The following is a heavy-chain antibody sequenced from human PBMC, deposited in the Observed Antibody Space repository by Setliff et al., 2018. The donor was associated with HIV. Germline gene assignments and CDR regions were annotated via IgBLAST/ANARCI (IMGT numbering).Heavy chain of an antibody. V-gene: IGHV4-61*09. Sequence: SETLSLTCTVSGGSINSGTYYWSWIRQPAGRGLEWIGHYYITGDTNYNPSLKSRVSISVDTSKNQFSLKLNSVTAADTAVYYCARGCSGGTCTSDAFDIWGQGTMVTVSS. CDR2: YYITGDT. J-gene: IGHJ3*02. CDR1: GGSINSGTYY. CDR3: ARGCSGGTCTSDAFDI. D-gene: IGHD2-15*01.